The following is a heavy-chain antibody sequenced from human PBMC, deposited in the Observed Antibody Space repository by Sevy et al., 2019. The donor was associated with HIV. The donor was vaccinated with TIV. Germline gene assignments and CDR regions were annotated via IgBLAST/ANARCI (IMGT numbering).Heavy chain of an antibody. CDR3: GRDQYYDVLTGLYAIDV. CDR1: AMSVSSANDY. J-gene: IGHJ6*02. Sequence: SETLSLTCSVSAMSVSSANDYWTWIRQPPGKGLEWIGHVFYFGSTNYNPSLKSRVTISLDTSKRQFSLKLTSVTAADTAVYYWGRDQYYDVLTGLYAIDVWGQGTTVTVSS. CDR2: VFYFGST. V-gene: IGHV4-61*01. D-gene: IGHD3-9*01.